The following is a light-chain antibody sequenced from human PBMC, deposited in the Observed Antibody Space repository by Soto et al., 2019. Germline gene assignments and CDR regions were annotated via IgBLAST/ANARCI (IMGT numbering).Light chain of an antibody. Sequence: EFVLTQSPGTLSLSPGERATLSFRASQTVRNNYLAWYQQKPGQAPRLLIYDASSRATGIPDRFSGGGSGTDFTLTISSLEPEDFAVYHCLQRSIGFTFGPGTKVDIK. CDR1: QTVRNNY. V-gene: IGKV3D-20*02. CDR2: DAS. J-gene: IGKJ3*01. CDR3: LQRSIGFT.